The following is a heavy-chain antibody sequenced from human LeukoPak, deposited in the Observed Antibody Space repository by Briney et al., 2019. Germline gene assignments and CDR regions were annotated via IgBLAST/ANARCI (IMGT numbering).Heavy chain of an antibody. CDR1: GGSFSGYY. Sequence: SETLSLTCAVYGGSFSGYYWNWIRQPPRKGLERIGEINDSGSTNYNPSLKIRVTISVDTSKNQFSLKLSSVTAADTAVYYCARGDYQLVSPWGQGTLVTVSS. D-gene: IGHD1-1*01. V-gene: IGHV4-34*01. CDR3: ARGDYQLVSP. J-gene: IGHJ5*02. CDR2: INDSGST.